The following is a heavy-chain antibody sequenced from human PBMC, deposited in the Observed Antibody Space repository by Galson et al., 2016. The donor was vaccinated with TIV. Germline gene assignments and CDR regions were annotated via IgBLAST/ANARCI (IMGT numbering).Heavy chain of an antibody. J-gene: IGHJ4*02. CDR3: AGVKDDGEYSFGAFDY. D-gene: IGHD2/OR15-2a*01. CDR1: GFTFSSYW. V-gene: IGHV3-21*01. CDR2: SSSSGRFT. Sequence: SLRLSCAASGFTFSSYWMHWVRQAPGKGLEWVSSSSSSGRFTYYAESLRGRITISRDRARSSLHLQMNSLRPEDTAVYFCAGVKDDGEYSFGAFDYWGQGTMVTVSS.